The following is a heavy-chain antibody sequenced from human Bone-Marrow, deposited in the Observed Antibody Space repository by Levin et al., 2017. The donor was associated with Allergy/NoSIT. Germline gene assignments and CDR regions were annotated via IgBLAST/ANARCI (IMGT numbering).Heavy chain of an antibody. J-gene: IGHJ4*02. D-gene: IGHD2-15*01. CDR3: ARIHSRGGGSCHDAHPIDY. CDR1: GFSLSTSGMC. Sequence: SGPTLVKPTQTLTLTCTFSGFSLSTSGMCVSWIRQPPGKALEWLALIDWDDDKYYSTSLKTRLTISKDTSKNQVVLTMTNMDPVDTATYYCARIHSRGGGSCHDAHPIDYWGQGTLVTVSS. CDR2: IDWDDDK. V-gene: IGHV2-70*01.